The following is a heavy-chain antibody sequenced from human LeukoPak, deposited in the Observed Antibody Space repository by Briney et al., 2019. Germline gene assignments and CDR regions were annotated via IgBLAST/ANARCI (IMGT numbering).Heavy chain of an antibody. Sequence: NPGGSLRLSCAASGFTFSSYSMNWVRQAPGKGLEWVSSISSSSSYIYYADSVKGRFTISRDNAKNSLYLQMNSLRAEDTAVYYCATQSGSYIWYFDYWGQGTLVTVSS. J-gene: IGHJ4*02. CDR2: ISSSSSYI. CDR3: ATQSGSYIWYFDY. CDR1: GFTFSSYS. D-gene: IGHD1-26*01. V-gene: IGHV3-21*01.